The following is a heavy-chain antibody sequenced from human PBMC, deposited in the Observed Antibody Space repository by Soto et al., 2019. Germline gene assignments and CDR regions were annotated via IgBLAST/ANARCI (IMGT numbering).Heavy chain of an antibody. CDR1: GFSFSSYD. CDR3: VRDRMGGAFDI. Sequence: PGGSLRLSCAASGFSFSSYDMNCVRQAPGKGLEWISFIRSRSSNIYYAESVKGRFTISRDNADSSLYLQMNSLRDADTAVYYCVRDRMGGAFDIWGQGTMVTVSS. J-gene: IGHJ3*02. V-gene: IGHV3-48*02. CDR2: IRSRSSNI. D-gene: IGHD1-26*01.